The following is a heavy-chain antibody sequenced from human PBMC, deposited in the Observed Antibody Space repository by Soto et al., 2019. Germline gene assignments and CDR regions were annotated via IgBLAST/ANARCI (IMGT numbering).Heavy chain of an antibody. D-gene: IGHD3-16*02. V-gene: IGHV1-18*01. CDR2: ISAYNGDT. CDR3: ARGRYDYIWGSYRYTEAFDI. Sequence: ASVKVSCKSSGYTFTSYGMSWVRQAPGQGLEWMGWISAYNGDTNYAQKLQGRVTMTTDTSTSTAYMNLRSLRSDDTAVYYCARGRYDYIWGSYRYTEAFDIWGQGTMVTVSS. CDR1: GYTFTSYG. J-gene: IGHJ3*02.